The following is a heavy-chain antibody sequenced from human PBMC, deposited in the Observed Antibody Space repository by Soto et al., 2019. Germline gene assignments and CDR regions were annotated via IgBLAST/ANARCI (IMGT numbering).Heavy chain of an antibody. V-gene: IGHV3-23*01. D-gene: IGHD5-12*01. J-gene: IGHJ4*02. CDR1: GFTFSSSA. CDR2: ITGSGGST. CDR3: AKRSLSGGAFDY. Sequence: GGSLRLSCAASGFTFSSSAMSWVRQAPGKGLEWVSAITGSGGSTYYADSVKGRFTISRDNSKNTLYLQMNSLRADDTAVYYCAKRSLSGGAFDYWGQGTLVTVSS.